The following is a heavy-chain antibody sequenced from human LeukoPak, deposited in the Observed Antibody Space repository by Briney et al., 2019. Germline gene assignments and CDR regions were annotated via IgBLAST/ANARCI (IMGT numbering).Heavy chain of an antibody. D-gene: IGHD6-13*01. CDR3: ARAHLIAAAGYNWFDP. V-gene: IGHV1-2*02. CDR2: INPNSGAT. Sequence: GASVKVSCKASGYTFTSYGINWVRQAPGQGLEWMGWINPNSGATNYAQKFQGRVTMTRDTSISTAYMELSRLRSDDTAVYYCARAHLIAAAGYNWFDPWGQGTLVTVSS. CDR1: GYTFTSYG. J-gene: IGHJ5*02.